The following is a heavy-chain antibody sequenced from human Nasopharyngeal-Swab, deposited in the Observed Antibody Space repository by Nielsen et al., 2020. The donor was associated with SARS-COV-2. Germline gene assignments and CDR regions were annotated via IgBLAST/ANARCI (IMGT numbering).Heavy chain of an antibody. CDR3: AKDRGGRSLDS. V-gene: IGHV3-30-3*02. J-gene: IGHJ4*02. CDR1: GFNFTSYA. Sequence: GGSLRLSCSASGFNFTSYAIRCVRQPPGKGLEWVAVASYDGTNTFYADSVKGRFAISRDNSKSTVTLQMNSLRSEDTAVYYCAKDRGGRSLDSWGQGTLVTVSS. D-gene: IGHD3-16*01. CDR2: ASYDGTNT.